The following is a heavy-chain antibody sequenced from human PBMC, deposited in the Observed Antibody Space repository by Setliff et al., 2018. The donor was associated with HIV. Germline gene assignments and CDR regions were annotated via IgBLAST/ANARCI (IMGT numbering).Heavy chain of an antibody. J-gene: IGHJ3*02. Sequence: SVKVSCKASGGTFSNYAFSWVRQAPGQGLEWMGGLIPIVDITKSTQKFRDRATFTADESTKTAQMELSGLTFEDTAVYYCAKGPNFEDAFDIWGQGTVVTVS. CDR3: AKGPNFEDAFDI. CDR1: GGTFSNYA. V-gene: IGHV1-69*10. D-gene: IGHD2-8*01. CDR2: LIPIVDIT.